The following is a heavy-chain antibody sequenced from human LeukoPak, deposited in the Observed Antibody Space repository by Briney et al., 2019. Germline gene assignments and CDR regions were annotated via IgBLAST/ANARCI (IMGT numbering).Heavy chain of an antibody. Sequence: GASVNVSCTASGYTFTVYYMHWVRQAPGQGLEWMGWINPNSGGTNYAQKFQGRVTMTRDTSISTAYMELSRLRSDDTAVYYCARDCSCGVLQWLVNHGTGYYMDVWGKGTTVTVSS. J-gene: IGHJ6*03. D-gene: IGHD6-19*01. CDR3: ARDCSCGVLQWLVNHGTGYYMDV. V-gene: IGHV1-2*02. CDR1: GYTFTVYY. CDR2: INPNSGGT.